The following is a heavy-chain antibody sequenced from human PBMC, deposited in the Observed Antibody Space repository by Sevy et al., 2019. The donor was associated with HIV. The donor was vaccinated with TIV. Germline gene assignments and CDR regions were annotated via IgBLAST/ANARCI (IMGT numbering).Heavy chain of an antibody. CDR2: VSYEGSSK. CDR3: ARGGSGDYYSYGVDV. CDR1: GFTFRNFG. V-gene: IGHV3-30*03. D-gene: IGHD3-10*01. Sequence: GGSLRLSCVGSGFTFRNFGVHWLRQAPGKGLEWLSVVSYEGSSKYYVDSVKGRFIVSRDNSKNTLYLQMNSLRTEDTAVYYCARGGSGDYYSYGVDVWGQGTTVTVSS. J-gene: IGHJ6*02.